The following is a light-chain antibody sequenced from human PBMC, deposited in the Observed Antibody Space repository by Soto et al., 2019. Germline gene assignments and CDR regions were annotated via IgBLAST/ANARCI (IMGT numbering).Light chain of an antibody. CDR2: INSDGSH. V-gene: IGLV4-69*02. CDR1: SGHSTYA. Sequence: QLVLTQSPSASASLGASVKLTCTLSSGHSTYAIAWHQQQPEKGPRYLMKINSDGSHSKGDGIPDRFSGSRSGAERSLTISSLQSEDEADYYCQTWGTGIRVFGGGTQLTIL. CDR3: QTWGTGIRV. J-gene: IGLJ3*02.